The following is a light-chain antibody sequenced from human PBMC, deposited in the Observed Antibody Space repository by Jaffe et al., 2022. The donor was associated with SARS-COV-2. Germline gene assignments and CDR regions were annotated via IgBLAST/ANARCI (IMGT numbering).Light chain of an antibody. J-gene: IGKJ3*01. CDR3: QQRLVSRVS. Sequence: EIVLTQSPDTLSVSPGESATLSCRASQSVGKSLAWYQQKPGRAPRLLIRDASSRDIGIPPRFRGSGSGTDFTLTISSLEPEDFAVYYCQQRLVSRVSFGPGTRVDIK. V-gene: IGKV3-11*01. CDR2: DAS. CDR1: QSVGKS.